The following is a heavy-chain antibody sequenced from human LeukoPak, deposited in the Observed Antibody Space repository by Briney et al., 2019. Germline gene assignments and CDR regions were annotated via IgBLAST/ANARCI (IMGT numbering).Heavy chain of an antibody. Sequence: SETLSLTCTVSGGSITSGSYHWGWIRQSPGKGLEWIGSIRYSGRTYYKPSLKSRVTLSVDTSKNQFSLKLSSVTAADTAVYYCARLTIEGYCSSTSCYGYFDYWGQGTLVTVSS. CDR1: GGSITSGSYH. CDR2: IRYSGRT. J-gene: IGHJ4*02. D-gene: IGHD2-2*01. V-gene: IGHV4-39*01. CDR3: ARLTIEGYCSSTSCYGYFDY.